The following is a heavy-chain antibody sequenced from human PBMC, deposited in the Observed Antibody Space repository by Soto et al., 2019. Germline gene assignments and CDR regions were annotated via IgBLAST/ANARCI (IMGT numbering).Heavy chain of an antibody. V-gene: IGHV3-30*18. J-gene: IGHJ4*02. CDR3: AKDYRGYSDY. D-gene: IGHD3-22*01. Sequence: QVQLVESGGGVVQPGRSLRLSCAASGFTFSTYDMHWVRQAPGKGLEWVALISYDGSNKYYADSVKGRFTISRDNSKNTLYLQMNSLRAEDTAVYYCAKDYRGYSDYWGQGTLVTVSS. CDR2: ISYDGSNK. CDR1: GFTFSTYD.